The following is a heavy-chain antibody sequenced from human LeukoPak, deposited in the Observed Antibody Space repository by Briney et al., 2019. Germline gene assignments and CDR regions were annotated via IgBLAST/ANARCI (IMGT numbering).Heavy chain of an antibody. CDR3: ARNWGTYYYGWGSYWSLSYYYYGMEV. Sequence: GSSVKVSCKASVYTFTSYDLNWVRQATGRGLDWMGWMHPNNGNTDYAQKFQGRVTMTRNPSISPAYMELSSMRSEDTAVYYCARNWGTYYYGWGSYWSLSYYYYGMEVWGQGNPGHRLL. CDR2: MHPNNGNT. D-gene: IGHD3-10*01. CDR1: VYTFTSYD. J-gene: IGHJ6*02. V-gene: IGHV1-8*01.